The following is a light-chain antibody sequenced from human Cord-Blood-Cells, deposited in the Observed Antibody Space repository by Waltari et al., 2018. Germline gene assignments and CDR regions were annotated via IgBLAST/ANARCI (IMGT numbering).Light chain of an antibody. CDR3: SSYAGSFTFF. V-gene: IGLV2-11*01. Sequence: QSALTQPRSVSGSPGQSVTISCTGTSSDVGGYNYVSWYQQHPGKAPKLMIYDVSKRPSGVPDRFAGSKSGNTASLTSSGLQAEDEADYFCSSYAGSFTFFFGTGTNVTVL. J-gene: IGLJ1*01. CDR2: DVS. CDR1: SSDVGGYNY.